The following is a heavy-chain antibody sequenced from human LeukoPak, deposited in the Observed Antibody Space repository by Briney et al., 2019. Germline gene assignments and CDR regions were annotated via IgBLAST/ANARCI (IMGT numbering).Heavy chain of an antibody. Sequence: SETLSLTCTFSGASISTGGYYWTWIRQPPGEGLEWIGYIYYTGSVDYNPSLKSRVTISVDTSKNQFSLKLSSVTAADTAVYYCARLLGYRSSTSCRIYFDYWGQGTLVTVSS. CDR1: GASISTGGYY. V-gene: IGHV4-30-4*08. D-gene: IGHD2-2*01. CDR2: IYYTGSV. CDR3: ARLLGYRSSTSCRIYFDY. J-gene: IGHJ4*02.